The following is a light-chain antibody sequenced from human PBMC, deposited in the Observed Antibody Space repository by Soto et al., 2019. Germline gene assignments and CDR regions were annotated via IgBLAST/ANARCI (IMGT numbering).Light chain of an antibody. J-gene: IGLJ2*01. CDR2: DVN. CDR1: SSDVGGYNL. CDR3: SSYTSSSTLV. Sequence: QSVLTQPASVSGSPGQSITISCTGTSSDVGGYNLVSWYQQYPDKAPKLMIFDVNTRPSGVSNRFSGSKSGNTASLTISGLQAEDEADYYCSSYTSSSTLVFGGGTKLTVL. V-gene: IGLV2-14*01.